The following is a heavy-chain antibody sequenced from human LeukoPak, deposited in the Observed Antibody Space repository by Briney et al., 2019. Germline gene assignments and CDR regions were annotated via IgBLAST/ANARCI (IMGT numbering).Heavy chain of an antibody. CDR3: AREGMAVTRPFYYMDV. CDR2: ISSSSSTI. V-gene: IGHV3-48*01. D-gene: IGHD6-19*01. J-gene: IGHJ6*03. CDR1: GFTFSSYS. Sequence: GGSLRLSCAASGFTFSSYSMNWVRQAPGKGLEWVSCISSSSSTIYYADSVKGRFTISRDNAKNSLYLQMNSLRAEDTAVYYCAREGMAVTRPFYYMDVWGKGTTVTVSS.